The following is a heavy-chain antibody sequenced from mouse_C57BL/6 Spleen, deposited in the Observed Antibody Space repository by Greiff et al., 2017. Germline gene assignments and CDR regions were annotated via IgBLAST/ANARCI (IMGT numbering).Heavy chain of an antibody. CDR2: RWRGGST. CDR3: AKSGYSNYDAMDY. V-gene: IGHV2-5*01. D-gene: IGHD2-5*01. Sequence: VNLVESGPGLVQPSQSLSITCTVSGFSLTSYGVHWVRQSPGKGLAWLGVRWRGGSTDYNAAFMSRLRITKDNSKSQVFFKMNSLQADDTAIYYCAKSGYSNYDAMDYWGQGTSVTVSS. J-gene: IGHJ4*01. CDR1: GFSLTSYG.